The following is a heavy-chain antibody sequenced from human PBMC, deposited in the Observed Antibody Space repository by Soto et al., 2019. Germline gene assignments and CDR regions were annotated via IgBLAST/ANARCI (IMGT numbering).Heavy chain of an antibody. CDR2: ISSSSSYI. J-gene: IGHJ4*02. CDR3: ARPYLSGLDY. V-gene: IGHV3-21*01. CDR1: GFTFSSYS. D-gene: IGHD3-3*02. Sequence: PGGSLRLSCAASGFTFSSYSMNWVRQAPGKGLEWVSSISSSSSYIYYADSVEGRFTISRDDAKNSLYLQMNSLRAEDTAVYYCARPYLSGLDYWCPGTLVTVSS.